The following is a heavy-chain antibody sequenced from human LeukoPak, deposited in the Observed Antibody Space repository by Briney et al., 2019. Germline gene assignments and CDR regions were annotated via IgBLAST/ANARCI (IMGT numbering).Heavy chain of an antibody. CDR2: LSGSGGRK. J-gene: IGHJ4*02. Sequence: GGSLRLSCAASGFTFSNYGMSWVRQAPGKGLEWVSALSGSGGRKYYADSLKGRFTISRDNSKNTLYLEMSSLRAEDTAIYYCAKDRVGAILYFDYWGQGSLVTVSS. V-gene: IGHV3-23*01. D-gene: IGHD1-26*01. CDR1: GFTFSNYG. CDR3: AKDRVGAILYFDY.